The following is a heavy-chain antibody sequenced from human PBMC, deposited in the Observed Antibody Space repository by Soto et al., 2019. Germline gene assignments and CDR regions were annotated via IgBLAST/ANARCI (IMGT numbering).Heavy chain of an antibody. D-gene: IGHD1-7*01. J-gene: IGHJ4*02. Sequence: PSETLSLTCTVSGGSISSYYWSWIRQPPGKGLEWIGYIYYSGSTNYNPSLKSRVTISVDTSKNQFSLKLSSVTSADTAVYYCARRYGTTFDYWGQGTLVTVSS. CDR3: ARRYGTTFDY. CDR1: GGSISSYY. CDR2: IYYSGST. V-gene: IGHV4-59*01.